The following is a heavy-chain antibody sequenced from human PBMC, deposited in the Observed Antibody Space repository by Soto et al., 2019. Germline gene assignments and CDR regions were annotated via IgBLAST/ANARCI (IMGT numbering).Heavy chain of an antibody. CDR2: INPRGGST. Sequence: ASVKVSCKASGYTFTRYYIHWVRQAPGQGLEWMGIINPRGGSTTYAQKFQDRVTLTSDTSTSTAYMELSRLRPEDTAVYFCARDSIVARYYFDYWGQGTPVTVSS. J-gene: IGHJ4*02. D-gene: IGHD6-6*01. CDR3: ARDSIVARYYFDY. V-gene: IGHV1-46*01. CDR1: GYTFTRYY.